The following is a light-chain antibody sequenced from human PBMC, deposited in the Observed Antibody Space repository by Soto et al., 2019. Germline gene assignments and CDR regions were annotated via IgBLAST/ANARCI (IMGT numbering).Light chain of an antibody. CDR3: QQYGSSPGT. CDR2: DTS. CDR1: QSVSSF. V-gene: IGKV3-20*01. Sequence: EIELTQSPATLSLSPGERATLSCRASQSVSSFLVWYQQKPGQAPRLLIYDTSTRATGVADRFSGSGSGTDFALTISRVEPEDFAMYFCQQYGSSPGTFGQGTKVEI. J-gene: IGKJ1*01.